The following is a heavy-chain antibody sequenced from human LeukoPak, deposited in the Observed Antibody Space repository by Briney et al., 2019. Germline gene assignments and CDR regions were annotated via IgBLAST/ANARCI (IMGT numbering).Heavy chain of an antibody. CDR3: AKDRALWFGTAMDV. CDR1: GFTFSRYA. CDR2: ISGSGGST. D-gene: IGHD3-10*01. Sequence: GGSLRLSCAASGFTFSRYAMSWVRQAPGKGLEWDSAISGSGGSTYYADSVRGRFTISRDNSKNTLYLQMNSLRAEDTAVYYCAKDRALWFGTAMDVWGQGTTVTVSS. J-gene: IGHJ6*02. V-gene: IGHV3-23*01.